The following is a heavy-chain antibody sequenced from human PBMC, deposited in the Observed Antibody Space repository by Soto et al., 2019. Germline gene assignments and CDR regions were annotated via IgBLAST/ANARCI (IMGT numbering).Heavy chain of an antibody. CDR1: GFTFSSYA. CDR3: AKSSESDLEWLFTYYYYYMDV. J-gene: IGHJ6*03. Sequence: GGSLRLSCAASGFTFSSYAMSWVRQAPGKGLEWVSAISGSGGSTYYADSVKGRFTISRDNSKNTLYLQMNSLRAEDTAVYYCAKSSESDLEWLFTYYYYYMDVWGKGTTVTVSS. D-gene: IGHD3-3*01. V-gene: IGHV3-23*01. CDR2: ISGSGGST.